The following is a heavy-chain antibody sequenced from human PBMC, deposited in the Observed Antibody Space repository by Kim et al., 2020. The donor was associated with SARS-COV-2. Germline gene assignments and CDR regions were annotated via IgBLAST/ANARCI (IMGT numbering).Heavy chain of an antibody. CDR1: GYTFTSYD. V-gene: IGHV1-8*01. J-gene: IGHJ6*02. CDR3: ARGQGGIAAAGSRWNYYYGMDV. Sequence: ASVKVSCKASGYTFTSYDINWVRQATGQGLEWMGWMNPNSGNTGYAQKFQGRVTMTRNTSISTAYMELSSLRSEDTAVYYCARGQGGIAAAGSRWNYYYGMDVWGQGTTVTVSS. D-gene: IGHD6-13*01. CDR2: MNPNSGNT.